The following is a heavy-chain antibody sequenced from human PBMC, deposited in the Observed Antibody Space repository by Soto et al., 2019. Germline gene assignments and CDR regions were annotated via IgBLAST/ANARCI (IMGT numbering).Heavy chain of an antibody. Sequence: GSLRLSCEASGFTFSDCAMSWGRQAPGKGLEWVSGISGTGRSTFYADSVKDRFTISRDNSKNTVYLQMTSLRAEDTAVYYCAKGNTSGWYFFDYWGQGTLVTVSS. V-gene: IGHV3-23*01. CDR3: AKGNTSGWYFFDY. CDR1: GFTFSDCA. CDR2: ISGTGRST. J-gene: IGHJ4*02. D-gene: IGHD6-19*01.